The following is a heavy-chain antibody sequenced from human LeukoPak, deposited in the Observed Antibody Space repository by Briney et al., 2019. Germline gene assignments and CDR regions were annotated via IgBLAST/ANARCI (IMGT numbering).Heavy chain of an antibody. CDR2: ISGSGGCT. V-gene: IGHV3-23*01. J-gene: IGHJ4*02. D-gene: IGHD3-22*01. CDR1: GFTFSSYA. Sequence: GGSLRLSGAASGFTFSSYAMSWVRQAPGKGLEWVSAISGSGGCTYYADSVKGRFTISRDNSKNTLYLQMNSLRAEDTAVYYCAKDLLPFIRDYYDSSGLDYWGQGTLVTVSS. CDR3: AKDLLPFIRDYYDSSGLDY.